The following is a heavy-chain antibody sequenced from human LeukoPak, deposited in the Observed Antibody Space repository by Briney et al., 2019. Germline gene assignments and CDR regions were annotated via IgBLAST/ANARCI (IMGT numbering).Heavy chain of an antibody. CDR2: IKEDGSQK. CDR1: GFTFSISW. V-gene: IGHV3-7*03. J-gene: IGHJ4*02. Sequence: HPGGSLRLSCAASGFTFSISWMTWVRQAPGKGLEWVADIKEDGSQKFHVDSVKGRFTISRDNAKNSLYLQMNSLKVEDTAVYYCAKDWGQYCSGGSCYYFDYWGQGTLVTVSS. D-gene: IGHD2-15*01. CDR3: AKDWGQYCSGGSCYYFDY.